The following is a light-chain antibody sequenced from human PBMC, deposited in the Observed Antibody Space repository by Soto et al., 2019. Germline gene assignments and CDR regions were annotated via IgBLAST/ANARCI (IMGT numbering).Light chain of an antibody. CDR2: DVG. J-gene: IGLJ1*01. Sequence: QSALTQPASVSGSPGQSVTISCTGTSSDVGSYNYVSWYQQHPGKAPRLMIYDVGDRPSGVSNRFSGSKSGNTASLTISGLQAEDEADYYCCSYTRSSTPYVFGSGTKVHRP. V-gene: IGLV2-14*01. CDR3: CSYTRSSTPYV. CDR1: SSDVGSYNY.